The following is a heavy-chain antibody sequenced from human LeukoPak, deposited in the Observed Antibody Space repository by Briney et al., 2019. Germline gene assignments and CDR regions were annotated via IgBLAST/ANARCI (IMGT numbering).Heavy chain of an antibody. Sequence: PSETLSLTCTVSGGSINGHYWTWIRQPPGKGREWIGFVYDNGNTNYNSSLQSRVTMSVDTSTNQLSLKMSSVTAADTAIYYCARVFRGVVTSNWFDPWGQGTLVTVSS. J-gene: IGHJ5*02. CDR2: VYDNGNT. CDR3: ARVFRGVVTSNWFDP. CDR1: GGSINGHY. V-gene: IGHV4-59*11. D-gene: IGHD2-21*02.